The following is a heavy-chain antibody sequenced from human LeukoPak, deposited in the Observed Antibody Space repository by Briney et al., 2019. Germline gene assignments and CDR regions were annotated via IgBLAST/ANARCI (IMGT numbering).Heavy chain of an antibody. CDR1: GGSISSYY. D-gene: IGHD3-9*01. CDR3: ARVLRYFDWLLYDNWFDP. CDR2: IYYSGST. J-gene: IGHJ5*02. V-gene: IGHV4-59*01. Sequence: PSETLSLTCTVSGGSISSYYWSWIRQPPGKGLEWIGYIYYSGSTNYNPSLKSRVTIPVDTSKNQFSLKLSSVTAADTAVYYCARVLRYFDWLLYDNWFDPWGQGTLVTVSS.